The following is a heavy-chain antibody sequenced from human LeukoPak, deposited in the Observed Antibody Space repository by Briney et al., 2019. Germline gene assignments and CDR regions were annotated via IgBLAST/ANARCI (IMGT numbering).Heavy chain of an antibody. CDR1: GFTFSSYW. J-gene: IGHJ5*02. CDR3: ARDPRIGSSGYLP. D-gene: IGHD3-22*01. CDR2: IKSDGSST. V-gene: IGHV3-74*01. Sequence: GGSLRLSCAASGFTFSSYWMHWVRQAPGKGLVWVSGIKSDGSSTTYADSVKGRFTISRDNAKNSLYLQMNSLRAEDTAVYYCARDPRIGSSGYLPWGQGTLVTVSS.